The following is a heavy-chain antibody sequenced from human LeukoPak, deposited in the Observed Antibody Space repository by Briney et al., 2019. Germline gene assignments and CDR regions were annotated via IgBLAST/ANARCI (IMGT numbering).Heavy chain of an antibody. CDR1: GYSFTTYW. CDR2: IYPGDSET. CDR3: ARPGRDGGYSYGFDY. Sequence: GESLQISCQGSGYSFTTYWIGWVRQLPGKGLEWMGIIYPGDSETRYSPSFQGQVTISADKSISTAYLQWSSLKASDTAMYYCARPGRDGGYSYGFDYWGQGTLVTVSS. D-gene: IGHD5-18*01. J-gene: IGHJ4*02. V-gene: IGHV5-51*01.